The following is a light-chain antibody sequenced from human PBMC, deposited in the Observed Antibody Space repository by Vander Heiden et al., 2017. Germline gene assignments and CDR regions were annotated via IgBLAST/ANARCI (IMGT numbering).Light chain of an antibody. CDR2: GKN. CDR1: TLRSYY. J-gene: IGLJ1*01. CDR3: NSRDNSNNHNYV. V-gene: IGLV3-19*01. Sequence: SYELTQDPAVSVALGQTVRITCQGDTLRSYYASWYQQKPGQAPVLVICGKNNRPSGIPDRFSGSNSGNTASLTIAGAQAEDEADYYCNSRDNSNNHNYVFGTGTKVTVL.